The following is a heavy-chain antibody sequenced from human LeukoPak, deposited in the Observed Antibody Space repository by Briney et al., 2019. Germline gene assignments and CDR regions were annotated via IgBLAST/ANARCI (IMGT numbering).Heavy chain of an antibody. D-gene: IGHD4-17*01. Sequence: ASVKVSCKASGYTFTNYDINWVRQAPGQGLEWMGWINPNNGVTNYAQKFQGRVTMTRDTSITTAYMELSSLRSGDTAVYYCVRIYYGPDYWGQGTLVTVSS. CDR1: GYTFTNYD. CDR2: INPNNGVT. CDR3: VRIYYGPDY. V-gene: IGHV1-2*02. J-gene: IGHJ4*02.